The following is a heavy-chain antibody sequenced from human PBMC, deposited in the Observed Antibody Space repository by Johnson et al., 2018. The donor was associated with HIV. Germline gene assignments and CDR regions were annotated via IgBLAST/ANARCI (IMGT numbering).Heavy chain of an antibody. V-gene: IGHV3-30*03. Sequence: QVQLVESGGGVVQPGRSLRLSCAASGFTFSSYGMHWVRQAPGKGLECVAVISYDGSNKYYAASVKGLFTISRDNSKNTLYLQMNSLRAEDTAVYYCAREDPPGLLRRSGAFDIWGQGTMVTVSS. CDR1: GFTFSSYG. J-gene: IGHJ3*02. CDR3: AREDPPGLLRRSGAFDI. CDR2: ISYDGSNK. D-gene: IGHD3-16*01.